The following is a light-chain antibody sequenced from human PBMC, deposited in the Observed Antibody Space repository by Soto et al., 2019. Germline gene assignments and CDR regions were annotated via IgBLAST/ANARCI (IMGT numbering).Light chain of an antibody. Sequence: QTVLTQPPSACGSPGPSVVISCTGSSSDVGDYNYVSWYQQHPGKAPKLMIYEVSKRPSGVPDRFSGSKSGNTASLTVSGLQAEDEADYYCSSYAGSNNWVFGGGTKLTVL. CDR3: SSYAGSNNWV. CDR1: SSDVGDYNY. V-gene: IGLV2-8*01. J-gene: IGLJ3*02. CDR2: EVS.